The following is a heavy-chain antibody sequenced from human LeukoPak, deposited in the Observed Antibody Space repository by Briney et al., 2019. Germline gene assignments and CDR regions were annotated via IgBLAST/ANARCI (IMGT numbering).Heavy chain of an antibody. CDR2: IYPGDSDT. Sequence: GESLKISCKGSGYSFTSYCIGWVRQMPGKGLEWMGIIYPGDSDTRYSPSFQGQVTISADKSISTAYLQWSSLKASDTAMYYCARLLGPYCSSTSCYEYFDYWGQGTLVTVSS. J-gene: IGHJ4*02. V-gene: IGHV5-51*01. D-gene: IGHD2-2*01. CDR1: GYSFTSYC. CDR3: ARLLGPYCSSTSCYEYFDY.